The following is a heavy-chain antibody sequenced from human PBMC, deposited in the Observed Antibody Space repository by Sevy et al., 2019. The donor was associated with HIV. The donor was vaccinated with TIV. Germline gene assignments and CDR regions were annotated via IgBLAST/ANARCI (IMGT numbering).Heavy chain of an antibody. Sequence: GGSLRLSCAASGITFTIYTMNWVRQAPGKGLEWVSSISSSSSYIYYAHSVKGRFTISRDNAKSSLYLQMNSLRAEDTAVYYCAREDSNGVCYSHWGQGTLVTVSS. CDR3: AREDSNGVCYSH. CDR2: ISSSSSYI. V-gene: IGHV3-21*01. CDR1: GITFTIYT. D-gene: IGHD2-8*01. J-gene: IGHJ4*02.